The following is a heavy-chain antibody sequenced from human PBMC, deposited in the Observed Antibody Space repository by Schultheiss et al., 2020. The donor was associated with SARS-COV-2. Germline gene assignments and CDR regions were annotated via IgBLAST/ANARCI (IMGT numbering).Heavy chain of an antibody. D-gene: IGHD3-22*01. Sequence: ASVKVSCKASGYTFTSYDINWVRQATGQGLEWMGWMNPNSGNTGYAQKFQGRVTMTRNTSISTAYMELSSLRSEDTAVYYCARDLTSYPYYYDSSGYRFDYWGQGTLVTVSS. CDR1: GYTFTSYD. V-gene: IGHV1-8*01. CDR2: MNPNSGNT. J-gene: IGHJ4*02. CDR3: ARDLTSYPYYYDSSGYRFDY.